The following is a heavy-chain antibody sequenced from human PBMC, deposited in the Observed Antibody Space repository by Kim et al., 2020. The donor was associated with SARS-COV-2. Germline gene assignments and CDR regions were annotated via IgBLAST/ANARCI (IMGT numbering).Heavy chain of an antibody. CDR1: GFTFDDYA. CDR2: ISWNSGSI. V-gene: IGHV3-9*01. CDR3: AKDKVPTAWNWYFDL. J-gene: IGHJ2*01. D-gene: IGHD2-21*02. Sequence: GGSLRLSCAASGFTFDDYAMHWVRQAPGKGLEWVSGISWNSGSIGYADSVKGRFTISRDNAKNSLYLQMNSLRAEDTALYYCAKDKVPTAWNWYFDLWGRGTLVTVSP.